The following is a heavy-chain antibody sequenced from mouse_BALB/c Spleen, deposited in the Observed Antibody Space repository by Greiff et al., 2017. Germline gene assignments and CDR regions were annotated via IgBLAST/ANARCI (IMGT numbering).Heavy chain of an antibody. Sequence: QVQLKQSGPELVKPGASVKMSCKASGYTFTSYYIHWVKQRPGQGLEWIGWIYPGDGSTKYNEKFKGKTTLTADKSSSTAYMLLSSLTSEDSAIYFCAMIYYDYDFDYWGQGTTLTVSS. J-gene: IGHJ2*01. CDR3: AMIYYDYDFDY. CDR2: IYPGDGST. V-gene: IGHV1S56*01. D-gene: IGHD2-4*01. CDR1: GYTFTSYY.